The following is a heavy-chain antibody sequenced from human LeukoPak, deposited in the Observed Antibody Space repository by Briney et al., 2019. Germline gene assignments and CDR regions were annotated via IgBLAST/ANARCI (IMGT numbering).Heavy chain of an antibody. CDR1: GGSISSGSYY. CDR2: IYTSGST. CDR3: ARGTLRGDGDYYFDY. V-gene: IGHV4-61*02. Sequence: SETLSLTCTVSGGSISSGSYYWSWIRQPAGKGLEWIGRIYTSGSTNYNPSLKSRVTISVDTSKNQFSLKLSSVTAADTAVYYCARGTLRGDGDYYFDYWGQRTLVTVSS. J-gene: IGHJ4*02. D-gene: IGHD2-21*02.